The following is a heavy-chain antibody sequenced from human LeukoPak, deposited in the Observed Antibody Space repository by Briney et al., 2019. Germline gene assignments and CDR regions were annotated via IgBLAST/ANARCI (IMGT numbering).Heavy chain of an antibody. Sequence: SGPALVKPTQTLTLTCTFSGFSLSTSGMRVSWIRQPPGEALEWLARIDWDDDKFYSTSLKTRLTISKDTSKNQVVLTMTNMDPVDTATYYCARTHELGYCSGGSCYPYFDYWGQGTLVTVSS. V-gene: IGHV2-70*04. CDR3: ARTHELGYCSGGSCYPYFDY. CDR2: IDWDDDK. CDR1: GFSLSTSGMR. D-gene: IGHD2-15*01. J-gene: IGHJ4*02.